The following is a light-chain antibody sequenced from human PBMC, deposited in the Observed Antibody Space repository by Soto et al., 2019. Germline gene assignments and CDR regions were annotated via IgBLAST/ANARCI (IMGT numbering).Light chain of an antibody. CDR2: AAS. CDR1: QGVSSY. J-gene: IGKJ4*01. Sequence: DIQLTQSPSFLSASVGDRVTITCRAGQGVSSYLAWYQQRPGKAPKLLIYAASTLQSGVPSRFSGSGSGTEFTLTINSLQPEDFATYYCQQLNSYPLTFGGGTKVEIK. CDR3: QQLNSYPLT. V-gene: IGKV1-9*01.